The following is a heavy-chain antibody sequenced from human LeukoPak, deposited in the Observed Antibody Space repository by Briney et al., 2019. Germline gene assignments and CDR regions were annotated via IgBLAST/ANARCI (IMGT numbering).Heavy chain of an antibody. J-gene: IGHJ4*02. D-gene: IGHD1-26*01. CDR3: ARSGGRWYFDY. Sequence: ASVKVSCKASGYTFTSYAMHWVRQAPGQRLEWMGWINAGNGNTKYSQKFQGRVTITRDISASTAYMELSSLRSEDTAVYYCARSGGRWYFDYWGQGTLVTVSS. CDR1: GYTFTSYA. V-gene: IGHV1-3*01. CDR2: INAGNGNT.